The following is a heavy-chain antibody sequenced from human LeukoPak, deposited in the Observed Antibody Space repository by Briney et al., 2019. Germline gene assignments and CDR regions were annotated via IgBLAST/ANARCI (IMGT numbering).Heavy chain of an antibody. V-gene: IGHV1-18*01. J-gene: IGHJ5*02. CDR2: ISAYNGNT. CDR1: GYTFTSYG. Sequence: ASVKVSCKASGYTFTSYGTSWVRQAPGQGLEWMGWISAYNGNTNYTQKLQGRVTMTTDTSTSTAYMELRSLRSDDTAAYYCARVRQRCTNGVCYGVANWFDPWGQGTLVTVSS. CDR3: ARVRQRCTNGVCYGVANWFDP. D-gene: IGHD2-8*01.